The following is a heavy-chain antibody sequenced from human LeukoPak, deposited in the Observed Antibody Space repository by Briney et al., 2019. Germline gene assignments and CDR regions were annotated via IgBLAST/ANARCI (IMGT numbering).Heavy chain of an antibody. CDR3: ARNEYETLDY. V-gene: IGHV3-23*01. CDR1: GFTFSSYA. J-gene: IGHJ4*02. CDR2: TVGNGGST. D-gene: IGHD2/OR15-2a*01. Sequence: RGSLRLSCAASGFTFSSYAMSWVRQAPGKGLEWVSTTVGNGGSTYYADSVKGRFTISRDNSKNTLYLQMNSLGAEDTALYYCARNEYETLDYWGQGTLVTVSP.